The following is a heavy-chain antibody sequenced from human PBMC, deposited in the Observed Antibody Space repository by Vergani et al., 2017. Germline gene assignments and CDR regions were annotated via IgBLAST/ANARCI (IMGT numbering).Heavy chain of an antibody. CDR2: ISGSGGST. CDR1: GFTFSSYA. J-gene: IGHJ6*02. Sequence: EVQLLESGGGLVQPGGSLRLSCAASGFTFSSYAMSWVRQAPGKGLEWVSAISGSGGSTYYADSVKGRFTISRDNSENTLYLQMNSLRAEDTAVYYCAKVGVGYYDSSGYPDYYYYYGMDVWGQGTTVAVSS. CDR3: AKVGVGYYDSSGYPDYYYYYGMDV. D-gene: IGHD3-22*01. V-gene: IGHV3-23*01.